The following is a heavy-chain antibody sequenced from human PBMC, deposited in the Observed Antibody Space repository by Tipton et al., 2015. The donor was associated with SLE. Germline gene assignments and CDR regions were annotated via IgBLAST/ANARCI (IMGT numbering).Heavy chain of an antibody. CDR3: ARARSLITGTTGGTFDY. D-gene: IGHD1-20*01. CDR2: IYHSGST. V-gene: IGHV4-4*02. CDR1: GGSISSSNW. J-gene: IGHJ4*02. Sequence: TLSFTCAVSGGSISSSNWWSWVRQPPGKGLEWIGEIYHSGSTNYNPSLKSRVTISVDKSKNQFSLKLSSVTAADTAVYYCARARSLITGTTGGTFDYWGQGTLVTVSS.